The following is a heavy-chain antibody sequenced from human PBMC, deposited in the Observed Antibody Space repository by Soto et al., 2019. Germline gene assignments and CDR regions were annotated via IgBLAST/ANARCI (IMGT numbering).Heavy chain of an antibody. CDR3: ARDADILTGSDAFDI. V-gene: IGHV3-11*05. D-gene: IGHD3-9*01. J-gene: IGHJ3*02. Sequence: QVQLVESGGGLVKPGGSLRLSCAASGFTFSDYYMSWIRQAPGKGLEWVSYISSSSSYTNYAVSVKGRFTISRDNAKNSLYLQMNSLRAEDTAVYYCARDADILTGSDAFDIWGQGTMVTVSS. CDR1: GFTFSDYY. CDR2: ISSSSSYT.